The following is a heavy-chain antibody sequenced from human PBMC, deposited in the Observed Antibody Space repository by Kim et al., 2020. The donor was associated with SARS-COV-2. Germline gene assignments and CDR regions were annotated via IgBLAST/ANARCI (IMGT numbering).Heavy chain of an antibody. Sequence: GGSLRLSCAASGFTFSTYGMHWVRQAPGKGLEWVALISYDGDIQYYADSVKGRFAISRDSSKNTLYLQMNSLRPEDTAVYYCAKDVTADTRYYYYGMDVWGQGTTVTVSS. CDR1: GFTFSTYG. J-gene: IGHJ6*02. D-gene: IGHD6-13*01. CDR3: AKDVTADTRYYYYGMDV. CDR2: ISYDGDIQ. V-gene: IGHV3-30*18.